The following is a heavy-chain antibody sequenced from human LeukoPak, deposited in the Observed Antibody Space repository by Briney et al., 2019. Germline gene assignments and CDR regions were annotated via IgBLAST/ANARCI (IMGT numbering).Heavy chain of an antibody. CDR1: GFTFSSYA. CDR3: ARDKLMWSDAFDI. J-gene: IGHJ3*02. CDR2: ISGSGGST. D-gene: IGHD2-21*01. V-gene: IGHV3-23*01. Sequence: QPGGSLRLSCAASGFTFSSYAMSGVRQAPGKGLEWVSAISGSGGSTYYADSVKGRFTISRDNSKNTLYLQMNSLRAEDTAVYYCARDKLMWSDAFDIWGQGTMVTVSS.